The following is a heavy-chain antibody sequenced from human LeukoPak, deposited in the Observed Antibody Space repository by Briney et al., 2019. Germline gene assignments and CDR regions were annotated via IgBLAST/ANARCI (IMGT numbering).Heavy chain of an antibody. V-gene: IGHV1-18*01. D-gene: IGHD1-14*01. J-gene: IGHJ5*02. Sequence: ASVKVSCKASGYTFTNPDITWVRQAHGQGLEWMGRISTSNGDTNYAAKLQGRVTMTTDTSTSTVYMELGSLTFDDTAVYFCARDPYHRLGPPLDLWGQGTLVTVSS. CDR3: ARDPYHRLGPPLDL. CDR1: GYTFTNPD. CDR2: ISTSNGDT.